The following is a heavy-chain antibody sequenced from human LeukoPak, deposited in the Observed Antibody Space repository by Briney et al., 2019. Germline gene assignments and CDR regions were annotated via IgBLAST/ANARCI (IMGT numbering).Heavy chain of an antibody. CDR2: ISPDNGGT. Sequence: ASVKVSCKASGYTFTVYHLHWVRQAPGQGLEWMGWISPDNGGTNYAQKFQGRVTMTRDPSSTTAYMEMTRLTPADTAVYYCARVGYYGSGTFGYWGQGAQVTVSS. CDR1: GYTFTVYH. CDR3: ARVGYYGSGTFGY. V-gene: IGHV1-2*02. J-gene: IGHJ4*02. D-gene: IGHD3-10*01.